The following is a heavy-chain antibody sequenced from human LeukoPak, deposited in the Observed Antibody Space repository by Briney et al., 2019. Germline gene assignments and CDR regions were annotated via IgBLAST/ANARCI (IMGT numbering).Heavy chain of an antibody. CDR1: GGSFSGYY. Sequence: SETLSLTCAVYGGSFSGYYWSWLRQPPGKGLEWIGEINHNGSTNYNPSLKSRVTISVDTSKNQFSLKLSSVTAADTAVYYCARDMIVLPFDYWGQGTLVTVSS. V-gene: IGHV4-34*01. J-gene: IGHJ4*02. D-gene: IGHD3-22*01. CDR3: ARDMIVLPFDY. CDR2: INHNGST.